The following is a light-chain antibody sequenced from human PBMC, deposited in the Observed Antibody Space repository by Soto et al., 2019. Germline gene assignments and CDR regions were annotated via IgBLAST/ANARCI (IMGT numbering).Light chain of an antibody. Sequence: DIQLTQSPSTLSASVGDRVTITCRASQTINSRLAWYQQKPGKAPKVLIYKASSLESGVPSRFSGSGSGTEFTLTISSLQPDDFATYYCQQSNTYPITFGQGTRLEIK. J-gene: IGKJ5*01. V-gene: IGKV1-5*03. CDR2: KAS. CDR1: QTINSR. CDR3: QQSNTYPIT.